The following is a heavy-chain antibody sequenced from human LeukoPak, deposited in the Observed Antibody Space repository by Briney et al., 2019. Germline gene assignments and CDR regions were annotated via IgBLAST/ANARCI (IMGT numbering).Heavy chain of an antibody. V-gene: IGHV1-46*01. CDR1: GYTFTSYY. D-gene: IGHD3-22*01. CDR2: INPSGGST. J-gene: IGHJ5*02. CDR3: ARDAVYYYDSSGYPNWFDP. Sequence: ASVKVSCKASGYTFTSYYMHWVRQAPGQGLEWMGIINPSGGSTSYAQKFQGRVTITADESTSTAYMELSSLRSEDTAVYYCARDAVYYYDSSGYPNWFDPWGQGTLVTVSS.